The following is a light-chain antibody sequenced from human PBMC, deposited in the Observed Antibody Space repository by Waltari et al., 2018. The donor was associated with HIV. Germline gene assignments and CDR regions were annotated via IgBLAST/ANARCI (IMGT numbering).Light chain of an antibody. Sequence: DLQMTQSPSSLSASVGDRVTITCRASQGISNYLAWYQQKPGKVPKLLSYAASTLQSGVPSRFSGSGSGTDFTLTISSLQPEDVATYYCQKYNSAPRSFTFGPGTKVDIK. J-gene: IGKJ3*01. CDR3: QKYNSAPRSFT. CDR2: AAS. CDR1: QGISNY. V-gene: IGKV1-27*01.